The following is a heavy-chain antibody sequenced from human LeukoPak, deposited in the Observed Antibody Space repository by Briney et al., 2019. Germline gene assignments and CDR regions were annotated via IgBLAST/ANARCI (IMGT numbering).Heavy chain of an antibody. CDR2: IYTSGST. J-gene: IGHJ6*03. CDR1: GGSISSGSYY. D-gene: IGHD3-9*01. CDR3: ARDQELRYFDWYYMDV. Sequence: PSETLSLTCTVSGGSISSGSYYWSWIRQPAGKGLEWIGRIYTSGSTNYNPSLKSRVTISVDTSKNRFSLKLSSVTAADTAVYYCARDQELRYFDWYYMDVWGKGTTVTVSS. V-gene: IGHV4-61*02.